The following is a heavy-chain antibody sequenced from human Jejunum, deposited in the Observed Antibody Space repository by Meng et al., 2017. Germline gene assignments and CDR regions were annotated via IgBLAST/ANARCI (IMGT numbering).Heavy chain of an antibody. CDR3: AKAHTSGWHQVDA. Sequence: QVQLVESGGAVVQPERSLRLSFAASAFTFNSFAIQWIRQAPGKGLDWVAAISADGKSRYFADSVRGRFTVSRDNTENTVYLQMTSLRIEDTALYYCAKAHTSGWHQVDAWGHGTLVTVSS. V-gene: IGHV3-30*18. CDR2: ISADGKSR. CDR1: AFTFNSFA. J-gene: IGHJ5*01. D-gene: IGHD6-19*01.